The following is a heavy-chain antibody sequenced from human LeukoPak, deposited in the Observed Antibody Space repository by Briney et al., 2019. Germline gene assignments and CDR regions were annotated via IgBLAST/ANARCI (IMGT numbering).Heavy chain of an antibody. V-gene: IGHV1-46*01. CDR2: INPSGGST. J-gene: IGHJ4*02. CDR1: GYTFASYY. D-gene: IGHD1-26*01. Sequence: ASVKVSCKASGYTFASYYMHWVRQAPGQGLEWMGIINPSGGSTTYAQKFQGRVTMTRDTSTSTVYMELSSLRSGDTAVYYCARDSTPTYYSGTYYFEYWGQGTLVTVSS. CDR3: ARDSTPTYYSGTYYFEY.